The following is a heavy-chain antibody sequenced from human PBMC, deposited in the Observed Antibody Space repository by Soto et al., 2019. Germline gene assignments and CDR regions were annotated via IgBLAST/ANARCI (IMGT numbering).Heavy chain of an antibody. J-gene: IGHJ4*02. CDR1: GFTFSSHS. Sequence: QVQVMQSRGGVVQPGGSLSLSSTTSGFTFSSHSMHWFRQAPGTGLEWVAVTSSNEGTKFYADSGKGRFTVSRDNSKNTLYLQMNSVRPEDTAVDYCAIEVVLLDWYFDHLGQGILGTVSS. V-gene: IGHV3-30*14. D-gene: IGHD2-21*01. CDR3: AIEVVLLDWYFDH. CDR2: TSSNEGTK.